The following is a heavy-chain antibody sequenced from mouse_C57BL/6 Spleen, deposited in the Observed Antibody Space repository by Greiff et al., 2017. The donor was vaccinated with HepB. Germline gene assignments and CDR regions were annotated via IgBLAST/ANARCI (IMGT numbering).Heavy chain of an antibody. CDR3: ARSPANFYAMDY. J-gene: IGHJ4*01. Sequence: VKLMESGPELVKPGASVKISCKASGYAFSSSWMNWVKQRPGKGLEWIGRIYPGDGDTNYNGKFKGKATLTADKSSSTAYMQLSSLTSEDSAVYFCARSPANFYAMDYWGQGTSVTVSS. CDR2: IYPGDGDT. CDR1: GYAFSSSW. D-gene: IGHD3-3*01. V-gene: IGHV1-82*01.